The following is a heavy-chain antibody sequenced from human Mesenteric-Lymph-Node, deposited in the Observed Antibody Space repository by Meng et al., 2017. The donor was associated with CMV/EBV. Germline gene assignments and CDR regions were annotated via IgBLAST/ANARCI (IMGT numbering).Heavy chain of an antibody. J-gene: IGHJ3*01. Sequence: GESLKISCAASGFTFSGYSMNWVRQAPGKRLEWVSSISSSSTYIYYADSVKGRFTISRDNAKDSLYLQMSSLRAEDTAVYYCARDRDRGDAFDFWGQGTMVTVSS. CDR2: ISSSSTYI. D-gene: IGHD1-14*01. CDR3: ARDRDRGDAFDF. V-gene: IGHV3-21*01. CDR1: GFTFSGYS.